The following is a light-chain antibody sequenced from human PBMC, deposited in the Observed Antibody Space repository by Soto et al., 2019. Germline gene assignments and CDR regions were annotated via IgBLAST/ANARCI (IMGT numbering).Light chain of an antibody. J-gene: IGKJ1*01. Sequence: EIVLTMSPGALSLSPGEGATLYCRASQCVTGNYLAWYQQKPGQAPRLLIHGASNRATGIPDRFSGSGSGTDFPLTIGRLEPEDFAVYYCQQYRVTPWTFGQGIKEDIK. CDR1: QCVTGNY. CDR2: GAS. CDR3: QQYRVTPWT. V-gene: IGKV3-20*01.